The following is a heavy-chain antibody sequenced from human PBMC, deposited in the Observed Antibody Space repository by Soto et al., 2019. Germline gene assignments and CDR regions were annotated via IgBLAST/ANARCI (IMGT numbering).Heavy chain of an antibody. CDR2: IYWDDDK. Sequence: QITLKESGPTLVKPTQTLTLTCTFSGFSLSTSGVGVGWIRQPPGKALEWLALIYWDDDKRYSPSLKSRLTITKDTSKNQVVLTMTNMDPVDTATYYCAHWGHDFWSGYSRELIDYWGQGTLVTVSS. CDR1: GFSLSTSGVG. CDR3: AHWGHDFWSGYSRELIDY. J-gene: IGHJ4*02. V-gene: IGHV2-5*02. D-gene: IGHD3-3*01.